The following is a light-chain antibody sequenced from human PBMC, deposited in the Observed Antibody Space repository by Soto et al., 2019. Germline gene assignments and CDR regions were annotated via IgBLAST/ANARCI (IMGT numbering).Light chain of an antibody. J-gene: IGKJ1*01. CDR2: AAS. Sequence: DIQMTQSPSSLSASVGDRVTITCRASQTISTYLNWYQQKPGKAPKLLNYAASSLQSGVPSRFSGSGSGTDFTLTISSLQPDDFATYDCQQSYTTPPTFGQGTKVEIK. CDR1: QTISTY. CDR3: QQSYTTPPT. V-gene: IGKV1-39*01.